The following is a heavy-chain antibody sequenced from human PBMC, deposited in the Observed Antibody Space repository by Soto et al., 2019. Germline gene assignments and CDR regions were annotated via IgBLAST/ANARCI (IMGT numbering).Heavy chain of an antibody. J-gene: IGHJ6*02. V-gene: IGHV1-69*12. D-gene: IGHD3-10*01. CDR2: IVPIFGTP. CDR3: ARANVGATFGHYYYGMDV. CDR1: GGTFSSYA. Sequence: QVQLVQSGPEVKKPGSSVKVSCKASGGTFSSYAISWVRQAPGQGLEWMGGIVPIFGTPNYAQKFQGRVTITADESTSTAYMELSGLRSEDTALYCCARANVGATFGHYYYGMDVWGQGTTVTVSS.